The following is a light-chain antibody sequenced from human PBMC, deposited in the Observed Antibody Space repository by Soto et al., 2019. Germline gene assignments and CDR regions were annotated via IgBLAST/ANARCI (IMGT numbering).Light chain of an antibody. Sequence: DIQMTQSPSSLSSSVGDRVTITCRASQIIRNFLNWYQYKPGTAPKLLIHATSKLQSGVTSRFSGNGSGTDFTLTISSLQPEDFATYYCQQSYSTPTITFGQGTRLEFK. CDR3: QQSYSTPTIT. CDR2: ATS. V-gene: IGKV1-39*01. CDR1: QIIRNF. J-gene: IGKJ5*01.